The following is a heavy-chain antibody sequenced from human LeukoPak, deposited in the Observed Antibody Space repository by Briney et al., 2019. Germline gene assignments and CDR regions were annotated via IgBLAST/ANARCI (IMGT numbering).Heavy chain of an antibody. J-gene: IGHJ4*02. CDR1: GFTFSSYA. V-gene: IGHV3-23*01. CDR2: ISGSGGST. Sequence: PGGSLRLPCAASGFTFSSYAMSWVRQAPGKGLEWVSAISGSGGSTYYADSVKGRFTISRDNSKNTLYLQMNSLRAEDTAVYYCAKPLEYYDFWSGYRLAFDYWGQGTLVTVSS. CDR3: AKPLEYYDFWSGYRLAFDY. D-gene: IGHD3-3*01.